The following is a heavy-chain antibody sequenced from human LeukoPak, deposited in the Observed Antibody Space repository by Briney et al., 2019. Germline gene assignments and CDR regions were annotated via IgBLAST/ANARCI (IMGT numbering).Heavy chain of an antibody. Sequence: GGSLRLSCAASRFTFDDYALAWVRQAPGKGLEWVSLISGDGRHAYLADSVKGRFTISRDNNIHSLYLQMNSLRTEDTALYYCARVHYYDGSGYSGYFDHWGQGTLVTASS. D-gene: IGHD3-22*01. J-gene: IGHJ4*02. CDR3: ARVHYYDGSGYSGYFDH. CDR2: ISGDGRHA. V-gene: IGHV3-43*02. CDR1: RFTFDDYA.